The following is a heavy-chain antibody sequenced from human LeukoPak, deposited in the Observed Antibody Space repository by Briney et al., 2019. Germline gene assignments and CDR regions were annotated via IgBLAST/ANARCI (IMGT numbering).Heavy chain of an antibody. D-gene: IGHD3-10*01. Sequence: PPETLSLTCVVYGGSFSGYYWSWIRQPPGKGLEWIGEINYSGSTNYNPSLKSRVIISIDTSKNQFSLKLSSVTAADTAVYYCARHEANVLLWFGYSPWGQGTLVTVSS. CDR1: GGSFSGYY. CDR3: ARHEANVLLWFGYSP. V-gene: IGHV4-34*01. J-gene: IGHJ5*02. CDR2: INYSGST.